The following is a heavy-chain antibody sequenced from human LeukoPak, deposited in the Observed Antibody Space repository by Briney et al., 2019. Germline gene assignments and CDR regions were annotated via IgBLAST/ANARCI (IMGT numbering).Heavy chain of an antibody. J-gene: IGHJ5*02. CDR3: ARHTTLDP. D-gene: IGHD1-14*01. CDR2: IKQDGDEK. CDR1: GFTLSDYW. Sequence: GGSLRLSCVVSGFTLSDYWMGWVRQAPGKGLEWVANIKQDGDEKHYVDSVKGRFTISRDNAKNSLFLQMDSLRVEDTAVYYCARHTTLDPWGQGALVTVSS. V-gene: IGHV3-7*01.